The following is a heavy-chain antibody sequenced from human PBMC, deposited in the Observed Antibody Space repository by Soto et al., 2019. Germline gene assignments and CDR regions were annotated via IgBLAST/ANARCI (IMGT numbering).Heavy chain of an antibody. D-gene: IGHD3-3*02. J-gene: IGHJ6*02. CDR1: GFSLCRCS. CDR3: ARDILPGLGFYQGGMDA. CDR2: ISSSGTAI. V-gene: IGHV3-48*02. Sequence: AGRSRWLSCPVCGFSLCRCSTNEDRQAPGKGLQWVSYISSSGTAIYSADSVKGRFTISRVNAKNSLYLQMNSLRDEDTAVYYCARDILPGLGFYQGGMDAWCQGTTVTVSS.